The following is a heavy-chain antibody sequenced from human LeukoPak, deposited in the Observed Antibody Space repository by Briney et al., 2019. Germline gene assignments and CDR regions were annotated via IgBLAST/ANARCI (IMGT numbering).Heavy chain of an antibody. V-gene: IGHV1-18*01. CDR3: ARDPRATPYSSSWYYSRGEEKDDAFDI. D-gene: IGHD6-13*01. J-gene: IGHJ3*02. CDR2: ISAYNGNT. Sequence: ASVKVSCKASGYTFTSYGISWVRQAPGQGLEWMGWISAYNGNTNYAQKLQGRVTMTTDTSTSTAYMELRSLRSDDTAVYYCARDPRATPYSSSWYYSRGEEKDDAFDIWGQGTMVTVSS. CDR1: GYTFTSYG.